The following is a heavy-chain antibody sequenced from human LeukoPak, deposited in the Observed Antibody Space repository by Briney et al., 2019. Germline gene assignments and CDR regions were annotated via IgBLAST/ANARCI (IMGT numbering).Heavy chain of an antibody. V-gene: IGHV4-59*12. CDR2: IYYSGSANYSGSA. Sequence: SETLSLTCTVSGGSISSYYWSWIRQPPGKGLEWIGYIYYSGSANYSGSANYNPSLKSRVTISLDASKNQFSLKLSSVTAADTAVYYCAREAWDRNYYYYMDVWGKGTTVTVSS. CDR3: AREAWDRNYYYYMDV. D-gene: IGHD1-26*01. J-gene: IGHJ6*03. CDR1: GGSISSYY.